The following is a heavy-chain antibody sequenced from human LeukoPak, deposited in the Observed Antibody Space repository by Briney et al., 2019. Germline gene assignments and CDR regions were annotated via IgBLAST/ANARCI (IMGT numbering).Heavy chain of an antibody. V-gene: IGHV4-59*01. J-gene: IGHJ4*02. Sequence: SETLSLTCTISGDSMNSYYWTWIRQHPGKGLEWIGYISSSGITKYNPSLKSRVTISVDTSKNQFSLKLSSVTAADTAVYYCARGASFYPFDYWGQGTLVTVSS. CDR2: ISSSGIT. CDR1: GDSMNSYY. CDR3: ARGASFYPFDY. D-gene: IGHD2/OR15-2a*01.